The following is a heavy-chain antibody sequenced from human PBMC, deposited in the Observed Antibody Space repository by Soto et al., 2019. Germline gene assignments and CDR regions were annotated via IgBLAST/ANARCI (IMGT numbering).Heavy chain of an antibody. CDR3: AKDPRLDILTGAFDY. J-gene: IGHJ4*02. V-gene: IGHV3-30*18. CDR1: GFTFSSYG. Sequence: QVQLVESGGGVVQPGRSLRLSCAASGFTFSSYGMHWVRQAPGKGLEWVAVISYDGSNKYYADSVKGRFTISRDNSKNTLYLQMNSMRAEDTAVYYCAKDPRLDILTGAFDYWGQGTLVIVSS. D-gene: IGHD3-9*01. CDR2: ISYDGSNK.